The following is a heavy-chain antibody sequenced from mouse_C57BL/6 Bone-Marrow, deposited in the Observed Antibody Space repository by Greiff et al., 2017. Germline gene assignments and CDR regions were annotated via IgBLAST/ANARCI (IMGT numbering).Heavy chain of an antibody. CDR1: GFNIKDDY. Sequence: EVQLQQSGAELVRPGASVKLSCTASGFNIKDDYMHWVKQRPEQGLAWIGWIDPENGDTEYASKFQGKATITADTSSNTAYLQLSSLTSEDTAVYYCTTSTVVAVYYAMDYWGQGTSVTVSS. CDR3: TTSTVVAVYYAMDY. V-gene: IGHV14-4*01. J-gene: IGHJ4*01. D-gene: IGHD1-1*01. CDR2: IDPENGDT.